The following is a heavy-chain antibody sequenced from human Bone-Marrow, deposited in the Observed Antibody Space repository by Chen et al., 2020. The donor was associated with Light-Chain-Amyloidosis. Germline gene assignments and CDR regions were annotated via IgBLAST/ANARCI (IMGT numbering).Heavy chain of an antibody. Sequence: EVQLEQSGPEVKKPGESLKISCKGSGYTFPNYWIGWMRQMHGKGLEWMEVIYPYDYDACYSPSFECQVTISADKSITTAYLQWRNLKASDTAMYYSARRRDGYNFDYWGQGTLVTVSS. J-gene: IGHJ4*02. CDR1: GYTFPNYW. CDR3: ARRRDGYNFDY. V-gene: IGHV5-51*01. CDR2: IYPYDYDA. D-gene: IGHD5-12*01.